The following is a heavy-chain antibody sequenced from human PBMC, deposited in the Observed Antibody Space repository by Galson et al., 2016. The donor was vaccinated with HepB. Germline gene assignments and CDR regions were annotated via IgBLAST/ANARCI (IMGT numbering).Heavy chain of an antibody. CDR2: IKSGNGDT. CDR1: GYTFTSYV. CDR3: ARVLFGSGSYWCLDV. D-gene: IGHD3-10*01. Sequence: SVKVSCKASGYTFTSYVMHWVRQAPGQSLEWMGWIKSGNGDTKYSQKFQGRLTFTRDTSASTAYMEMSSLSSEDTAVYFCARVLFGSGSYWCLDVWGQGTTVTVSS. V-gene: IGHV1-3*04. J-gene: IGHJ6*02.